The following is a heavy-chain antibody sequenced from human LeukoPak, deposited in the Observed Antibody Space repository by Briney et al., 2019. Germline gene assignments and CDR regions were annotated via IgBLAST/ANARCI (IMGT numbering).Heavy chain of an antibody. Sequence: PGRSLRLSCAASGFTFSSYGMHWVRQAPGKGLEWVAVIWYDGSNKYYADSVKGRFTISRDNSKNTLYLQMNSLRAEDTAVYYCATQREDVDIVATFSFDYWGQGTLVTVSS. J-gene: IGHJ4*02. CDR3: ATQREDVDIVATFSFDY. D-gene: IGHD5-12*01. V-gene: IGHV3-33*01. CDR2: IWYDGSNK. CDR1: GFTFSSYG.